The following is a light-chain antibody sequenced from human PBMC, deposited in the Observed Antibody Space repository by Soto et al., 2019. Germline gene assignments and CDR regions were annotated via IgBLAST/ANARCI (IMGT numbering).Light chain of an antibody. Sequence: EIVFTGAPSTLSLSPGEGFTLSCRASQTVTVNSLAWYQQKPGQAPRLLIYGASSRATGIPDRFSGSGSGTEFTLTISSLQSEDFTVYYCQQYNKWPLTFGQGTKVDIK. V-gene: IGKV3D-15*01. J-gene: IGKJ1*01. CDR2: GAS. CDR3: QQYNKWPLT. CDR1: QTVTVN.